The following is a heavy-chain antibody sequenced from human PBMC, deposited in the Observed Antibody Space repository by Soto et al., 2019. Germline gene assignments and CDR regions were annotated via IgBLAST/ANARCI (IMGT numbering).Heavy chain of an antibody. CDR2: ISYDGSNK. Sequence: QVPLVESGGGVVQPGRSLRLSCAASGFTFSSYGMHWVRQAPGKGLGWVAVISYDGSNKYYADSVKGRFTISRDNSKHTLYLQMDGIGAEDTAVYYCATVPPGGGSCGWNYFDYWGQGAPVTVSS. CDR3: ATVPPGGGSCGWNYFDY. V-gene: IGHV3-30*03. J-gene: IGHJ4*02. CDR1: GFTFSSYG. D-gene: IGHD2-15*01.